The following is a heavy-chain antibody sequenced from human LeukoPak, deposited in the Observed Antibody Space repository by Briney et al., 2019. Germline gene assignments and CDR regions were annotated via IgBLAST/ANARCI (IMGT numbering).Heavy chain of an antibody. CDR3: ARDIFEGGACYDY. J-gene: IGHJ4*02. V-gene: IGHV1-2*06. Sequence: ASVKVSCKASGYTFTGYYMHWVRQAPGQGLEWMGRINPNSGGTNYAQKFQGRVTMTRDTSISTAYMELSRLRSDDTAVYYCARDIFEGGACYDYWGQGTLVTVSS. CDR1: GYTFTGYY. D-gene: IGHD3-9*01. CDR2: INPNSGGT.